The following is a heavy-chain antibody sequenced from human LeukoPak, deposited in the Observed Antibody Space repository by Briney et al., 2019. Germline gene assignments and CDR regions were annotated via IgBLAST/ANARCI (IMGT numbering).Heavy chain of an antibody. CDR2: INHSGST. Sequence: PSETLSLTCAVYGGSFSGYYWSWIRQPPGKGLEWIGEINHSGSTNYNPSLKSRVTISVDTSKNQFSLKLSSVTAADTAVYYCARVVRFGRYIDWLADSWFDPWGQGTLVTVSS. D-gene: IGHD3-9*01. CDR3: ARVVRFGRYIDWLADSWFDP. CDR1: GGSFSGYY. J-gene: IGHJ5*02. V-gene: IGHV4-34*01.